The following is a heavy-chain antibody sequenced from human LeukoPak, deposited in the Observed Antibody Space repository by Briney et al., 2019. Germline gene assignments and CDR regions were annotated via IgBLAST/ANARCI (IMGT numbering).Heavy chain of an antibody. V-gene: IGHV4-4*07. J-gene: IGHJ4*02. CDR2: IYTSGST. Sequence: SETLSLTCTVSGGSISSYYWSWIRQPAGKGLEWIGRIYTSGSTNYNPSLKSRVTMSVDTSKNQFSLKLSSVTAADTAVYYCAREQGPYYDSGSYYTLFDYWGQGTVVTVSS. D-gene: IGHD3-10*01. CDR1: GGSISSYY. CDR3: AREQGPYYDSGSYYTLFDY.